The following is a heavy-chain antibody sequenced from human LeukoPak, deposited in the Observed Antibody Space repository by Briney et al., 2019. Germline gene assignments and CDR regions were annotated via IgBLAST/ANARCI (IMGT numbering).Heavy chain of an antibody. CDR2: ISYDGRNK. V-gene: IGHV3-30*04. D-gene: IGHD6-13*01. CDR1: GFTFSSYA. J-gene: IGHJ6*03. CDR3: ARAIDEAAAGTTSLYYYYYMDV. Sequence: AGGSLRLSCAASGFTFSSYAMHRVRQAPGKGLEWVAVISYDGRNKYYADSVKGRFTISRDNSKNTLYLQMNSLRAEDTAVYYCARAIDEAAAGTTSLYYYYYMDVWGKGTTVTVSS.